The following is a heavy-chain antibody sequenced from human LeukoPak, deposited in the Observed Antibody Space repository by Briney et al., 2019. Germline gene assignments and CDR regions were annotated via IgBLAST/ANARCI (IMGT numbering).Heavy chain of an antibody. CDR2: ISGSGGST. CDR1: GFTFSSHA. CDR3: AKKRGTPVTTIDI. J-gene: IGHJ3*02. V-gene: IGHV3-23*01. Sequence: GGSLRLSCAASGFTFSSHAMSWVRQAPGKGLEWVSTISGSGGSTYYADSVKGRFTLSRDASKNTLYLQMNSLRAEDTAVYYCAKKRGTPVTTIDIWGQGTMVTVSS. D-gene: IGHD4-17*01.